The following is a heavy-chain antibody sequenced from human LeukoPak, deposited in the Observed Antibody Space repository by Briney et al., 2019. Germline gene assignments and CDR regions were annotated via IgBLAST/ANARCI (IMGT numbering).Heavy chain of an antibody. CDR3: ARDGLELWFGELLSDAFDI. J-gene: IGHJ3*02. CDR2: ISSSGSTI. D-gene: IGHD3-10*01. Sequence: GGSLRLSCAASGFTFSSYAMSWVRQAPGKGLEWVSYISSSGSTIYYADSVKGRFTISRDNAKNSLYLQMNSLRAEDTAVYYCARDGLELWFGELLSDAFDIWGQGTMVTVSS. V-gene: IGHV3-48*03. CDR1: GFTFSSYA.